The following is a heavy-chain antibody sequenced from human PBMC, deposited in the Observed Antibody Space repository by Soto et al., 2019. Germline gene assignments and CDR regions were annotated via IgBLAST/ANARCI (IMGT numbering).Heavy chain of an antibody. D-gene: IGHD3-10*01. CDR2: IYYSGST. CDR1: GGSIRSYY. V-gene: IGHV4-59*08. Sequence: SETLSLTCTVSGGSIRSYYWIWIRQPPGKGLEWIGYIYYSGSTNYNPSLKSRVTISVDTSKNQFSLKLSSVTAADTAVYYCARRVAGSGSYYNHYYYIDVWGKGTTVTVSS. CDR3: ARRVAGSGSYYNHYYYIDV. J-gene: IGHJ6*03.